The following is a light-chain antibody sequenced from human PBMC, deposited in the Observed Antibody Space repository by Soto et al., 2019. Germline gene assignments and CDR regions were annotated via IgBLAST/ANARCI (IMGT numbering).Light chain of an antibody. J-gene: IGLJ1*01. Sequence: QSVLTQSPSVSAAPGQTVTISCSGSSSNIGKNYVSWYQHFPGTAPKLLIYENNKRPSGVPDRVSGSKSGTSATLGITGLQTGDEADYYCGTWDSGLNIEVFGTGTKLTVL. CDR2: ENN. CDR3: GTWDSGLNIEV. V-gene: IGLV1-51*02. CDR1: SSNIGKNY.